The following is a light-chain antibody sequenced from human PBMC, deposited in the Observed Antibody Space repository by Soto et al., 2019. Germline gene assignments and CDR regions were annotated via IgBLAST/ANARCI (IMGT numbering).Light chain of an antibody. J-gene: IGKJ5*01. Sequence: EIVMSQSPATLSASPGERATLSCTASQSVSSNLAWYQQKPGQAPRLLIHGASTRATGIPARFSGSGSGTEFTLTISSLQSEDFAVYYCQQYNSWVITFGQGTRLEIK. CDR3: QQYNSWVIT. CDR1: QSVSSN. CDR2: GAS. V-gene: IGKV3-15*01.